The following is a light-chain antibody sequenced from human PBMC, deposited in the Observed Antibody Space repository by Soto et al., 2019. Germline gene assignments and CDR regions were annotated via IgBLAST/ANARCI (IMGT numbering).Light chain of an antibody. CDR1: QNINEW. CDR2: DAS. V-gene: IGKV1-5*01. CDR3: QRYNSYSRA. Sequence: DIQMTQSPSTLSASVGDRVTITCRASQNINEWLAWYQQKPGKDPKFLIYDASILESGVPSRFSGSGSGTEFTLTISSLQTDDFASYYCQRYNSYSRAFGQGTKVEIK. J-gene: IGKJ1*01.